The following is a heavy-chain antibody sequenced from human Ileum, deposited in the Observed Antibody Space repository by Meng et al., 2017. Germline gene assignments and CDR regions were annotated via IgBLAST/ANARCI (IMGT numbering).Heavy chain of an antibody. CDR2: ISAYSGNT. CDR1: GYIFTRYG. V-gene: IGHV1-18*01. D-gene: IGHD4-23*01. CDR3: ARDTVGTTLGDY. J-gene: IGHJ4*02. Sequence: QVQLVQSGAEVKKPGASVKVSCKASGYIFTRYGIGWVRQAPGQGLEWMGWISAYSGNTKYAQKLQGRVTMTTDTSTSTAYMELRNLRSDDTAVHYCARDTVGTTLGDYWGQGTLVTVSS.